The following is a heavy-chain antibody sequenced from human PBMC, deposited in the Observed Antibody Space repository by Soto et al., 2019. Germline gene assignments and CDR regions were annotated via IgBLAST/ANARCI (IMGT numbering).Heavy chain of an antibody. D-gene: IGHD6-19*01. V-gene: IGHV3-13*01. J-gene: IGHJ4*02. CDR3: VSAGYSGGWPYFDY. CDR2: IGTAGDT. CDR1: GFTFSSYD. Sequence: GGSLRLSCAASGFTFSSYDMHWVRQATGKGLEWVSAIGTAGDTYYPGSVKGRFTISRENAKNSLYLQMNSLRAEDTAVYYCVSAGYSGGWPYFDYWGQGTLVTVSS.